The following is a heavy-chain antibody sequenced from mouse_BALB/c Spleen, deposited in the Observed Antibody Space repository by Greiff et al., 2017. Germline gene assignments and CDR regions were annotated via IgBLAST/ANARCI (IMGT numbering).Heavy chain of an antibody. V-gene: IGHV5-6-4*01. CDR1: GFTFSSYT. J-gene: IGHJ2*01. D-gene: IGHD1-1*01. Sequence: EVKVVESGGGLVKPGGSLKLSCAASGFTFSSYTMSWVRQTPEKRLEWVATISSGGSYTYYPDSVKGRFTISRDNAKNTLYLQMSSLKSEDTAMYYCTRSFITTAYYFDYWGQGTTLTVSS. CDR3: TRSFITTAYYFDY. CDR2: ISSGGSYT.